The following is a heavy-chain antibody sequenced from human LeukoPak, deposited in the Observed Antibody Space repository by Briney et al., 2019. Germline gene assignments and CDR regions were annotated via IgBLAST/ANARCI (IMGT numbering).Heavy chain of an antibody. CDR1: GFTFSNSA. CDR2: ISFDGSND. J-gene: IGHJ4*02. V-gene: IGHV3-30*03. D-gene: IGHD5-24*01. Sequence: GGSLRLSCVTSGFTFSNSAIHWVRQSPGNGLEWVAVISFDGSNDYYAASVKGRFTISRDNSNNTLYLQMNTLRRDDTAVYYCARDAEMATTYYFDYWGQGTLVTVSS. CDR3: ARDAEMATTYYFDY.